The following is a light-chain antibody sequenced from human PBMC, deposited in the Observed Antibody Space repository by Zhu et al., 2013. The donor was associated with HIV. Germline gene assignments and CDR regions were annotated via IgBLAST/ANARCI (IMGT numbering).Light chain of an antibody. CDR1: QTIDDW. CDR2: DAS. Sequence: IQMTQSPSTLSASVGDRVTITCRASQTIDDWLAWYRQKPGKAPEVLIFDASTLKTGVPSRFNGNRSGPEFTLTISSLQPDDFATYYCQQYNSYSLTFGGGTKVGGQT. V-gene: IGKV1-5*01. J-gene: IGKJ4*01. CDR3: QQYNSYSLT.